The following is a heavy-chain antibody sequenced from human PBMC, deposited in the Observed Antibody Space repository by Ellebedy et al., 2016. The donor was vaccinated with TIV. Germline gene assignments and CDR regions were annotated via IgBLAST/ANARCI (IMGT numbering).Heavy chain of an antibody. Sequence: SETLSLXXTVSGYSISSGYYWGWIRQPPGKGLEWIGSIYHSGSTYYNPSLKSRVTISVDTSKNQFSLKLSSVTAADTAVYYCARGGGGYSLRYYYYYMDVWGKGTTVTVSS. J-gene: IGHJ6*03. CDR3: ARGGGGYSLRYYYYYMDV. CDR2: IYHSGST. V-gene: IGHV4-38-2*02. CDR1: GYSISSGYY. D-gene: IGHD5-18*01.